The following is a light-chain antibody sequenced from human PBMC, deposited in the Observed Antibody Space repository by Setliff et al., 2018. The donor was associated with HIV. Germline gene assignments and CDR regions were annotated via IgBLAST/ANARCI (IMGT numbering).Light chain of an antibody. CDR1: NSDIGTFDL. CDR2: EVT. CDR3: CSYAGGTKYV. Sequence: QSVLTQPASVSGSPGQSITISSTGTNSDIGTFDLVSWYQQHPGKVPKLVIFEVTKRPSGISNRFSGSRSGNTASLTISGLQTEDEADYYCCSYAGGTKYVFGTGTKVTVL. J-gene: IGLJ1*01. V-gene: IGLV2-23*02.